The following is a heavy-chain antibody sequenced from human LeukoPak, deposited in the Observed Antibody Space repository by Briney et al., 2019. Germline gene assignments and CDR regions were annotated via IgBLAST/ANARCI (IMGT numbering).Heavy chain of an antibody. D-gene: IGHD3-22*01. CDR3: ARVQYYDSSGYYHPDAFGI. J-gene: IGHJ3*02. CDR1: GYTFTSYD. V-gene: IGHV1-8*03. Sequence: ASVKVSCKASGYTFTSYDINWVRQAPGQGLEWMGWMNPNSGNTGYAQKFQGRVTITRNTSISTAYMELSSLRSEDTAVYYCARVQYYDSSGYYHPDAFGIWGQGTMVTVSS. CDR2: MNPNSGNT.